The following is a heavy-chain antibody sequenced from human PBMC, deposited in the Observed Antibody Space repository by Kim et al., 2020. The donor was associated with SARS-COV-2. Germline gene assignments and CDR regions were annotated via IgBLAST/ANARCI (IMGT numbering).Heavy chain of an antibody. CDR1: GGSISSYY. CDR3: ASQWGGGVHFDY. J-gene: IGHJ4*02. D-gene: IGHD1-26*01. V-gene: IGHV4-59*13. CDR2: IYYSGST. Sequence: SETLSLTCTVSGGSISSYYWSWIRQPPGKGLEWIGYIYYSGSTNYNPSLKSRVTISVDTSKNQFSLKLSSVTAADTAVYYCASQWGGGVHFDYWGQGTLVTVSS.